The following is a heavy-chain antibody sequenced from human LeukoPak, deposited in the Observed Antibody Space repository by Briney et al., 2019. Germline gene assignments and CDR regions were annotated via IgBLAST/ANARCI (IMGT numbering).Heavy chain of an antibody. CDR1: GFTFSSYG. V-gene: IGHV3-30*02. Sequence: GGSLRLSCAASGFTFSSYGMHWVRQAPGKGLEWVAYIQNDGSNEQYADSVKGRFTISRDNAKNSLYLQMNSLRGEDTAVYYCGREIQAPGKTLEYWGQGTLVTVSS. CDR2: IQNDGSNE. CDR3: GREIQAPGKTLEY. J-gene: IGHJ4*02.